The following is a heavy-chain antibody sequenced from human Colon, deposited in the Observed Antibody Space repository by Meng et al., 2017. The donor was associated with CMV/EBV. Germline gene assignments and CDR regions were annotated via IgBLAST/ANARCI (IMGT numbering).Heavy chain of an antibody. Sequence: QLHMEESCPGLVKASETLSLRCSVSGGSFTSNSYFWGWIRQPPGKGLEYIGSIYNSGSAYYNPSLKSRVTISLDTSKNQFSLKLSSVTAADTAMYYCARVVLNFFDYWGQGTLVTVSS. CDR1: GGSFTSNSYF. D-gene: IGHD3-10*02. CDR2: IYNSGSA. J-gene: IGHJ4*02. CDR3: ARVVLNFFDY. V-gene: IGHV4-39*07.